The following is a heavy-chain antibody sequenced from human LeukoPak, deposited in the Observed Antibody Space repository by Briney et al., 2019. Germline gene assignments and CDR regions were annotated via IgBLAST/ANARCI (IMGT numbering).Heavy chain of an antibody. J-gene: IGHJ4*02. V-gene: IGHV1-18*01. CDR1: GYTFSNFG. CDR2: ISGNNDNP. Sequence: ASVKVSCKASGYTFSNFGISWVRQAPGQGLEWMGWISGNNDNPNYGQKFQGRLTVTTDSSTSTAYMELRNLRSDDTAVYYCARDGTSTDDYWGQGTLVTVSS. CDR3: ARDGTSTDDY. D-gene: IGHD2-2*01.